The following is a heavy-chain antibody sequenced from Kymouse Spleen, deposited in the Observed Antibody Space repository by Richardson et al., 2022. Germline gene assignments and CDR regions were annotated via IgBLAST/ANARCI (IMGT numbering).Heavy chain of an antibody. D-gene: IGHD1-7*01. CDR2: IYYSGST. CDR3: ARVGNWNFDAFDI. V-gene: IGHV4-59*01. J-gene: IGHJ3*02. CDR1: GGSISSYY. Sequence: QVQLQESGPGLVKPSETLSLTCTVSGGSISSYYWSWIRQPPGKGLEWIGYIYYSGSTNYNPSLKSRVTISVDTSKNQFSLKLSSVTAADTAVYYCARVGNWNFDAFDIWGQGTMVTVSS.